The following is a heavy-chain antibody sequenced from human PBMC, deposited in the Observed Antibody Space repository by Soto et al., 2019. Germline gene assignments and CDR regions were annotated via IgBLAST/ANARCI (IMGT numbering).Heavy chain of an antibody. Sequence: GASVKVSCKASGYTFTSYGISWVRQAPGQGLEWMGWISAYNGNTNYAQKLQGRVTMTTDTSTSTAYMELRSLRSDDTAVYYCARDLRRTSSSWYAYYYYDYGMDVWG. V-gene: IGHV1-18*04. CDR2: ISAYNGNT. J-gene: IGHJ6*02. CDR1: GYTFTSYG. CDR3: ARDLRRTSSSWYAYYYYDYGMDV. D-gene: IGHD6-13*01.